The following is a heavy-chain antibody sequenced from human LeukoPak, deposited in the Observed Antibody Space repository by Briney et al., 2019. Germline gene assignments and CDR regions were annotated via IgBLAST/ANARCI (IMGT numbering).Heavy chain of an antibody. D-gene: IGHD4-17*01. CDR3: ARDKRTVTNVAFDI. Sequence: SETLSLTCAVYGGSFSGYYWSWIRQPPGKGLEWIGEINHSGSTNYNPSLKSRVTISVDTSKNQFSLKLSSVTAADTAVYYCARDKRTVTNVAFDIWGQGTMVTVSS. J-gene: IGHJ3*02. CDR1: GGSFSGYY. V-gene: IGHV4-34*01. CDR2: INHSGST.